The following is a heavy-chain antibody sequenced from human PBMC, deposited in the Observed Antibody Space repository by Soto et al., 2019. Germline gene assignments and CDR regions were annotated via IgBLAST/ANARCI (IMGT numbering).Heavy chain of an antibody. CDR1: GYTFTDHY. D-gene: IGHD3-10*01. V-gene: IGHV1-2*02. CDR3: ARGTGSSWFDT. CDR2: INVRNGAT. Sequence: VQLVQSGAEVKRPGASVKVACKTSGYTFTDHYIHWVRQAPGQGLEWMGWINVRNGATKYTQRFQDSVVMTRDTSIATTHLQMNSLTPDDTAVYYCARGTGSSWFDTWGQGTQVTVSS. J-gene: IGHJ5*02.